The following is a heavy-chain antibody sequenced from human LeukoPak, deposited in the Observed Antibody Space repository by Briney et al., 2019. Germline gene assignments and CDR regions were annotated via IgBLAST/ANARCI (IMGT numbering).Heavy chain of an antibody. CDR1: GGSISSYY. J-gene: IGHJ4*02. D-gene: IGHD3-22*01. V-gene: IGHV4-59*01. CDR2: IYYSGST. CDR3: ARFSPYYYDSSGSD. Sequence: PSETLSLTCTVSGGSISSYYWSWLRQPPGKGLEWIGYIYYSGSTNYNPSLKSRVTISVDTSKNQFSLKLSSVTAADTAVYYCARFSPYYYDSSGSDWGQGTLVTVSS.